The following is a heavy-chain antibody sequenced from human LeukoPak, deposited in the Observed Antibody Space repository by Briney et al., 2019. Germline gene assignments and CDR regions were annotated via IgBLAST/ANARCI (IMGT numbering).Heavy chain of an antibody. V-gene: IGHV3-23*01. CDR3: AKDFRVGYSGGYHVFDQ. Sequence: PGGSLRLSCAASGFTFSSYAVSWVRQGPGSGLEWVSGISTTGGTTYYADSVKGRFTISRDNSKKTLYLQMNSLRAEDAAVYYCAKDFRVGYSGGYHVFDQWGQGTLVTVSS. J-gene: IGHJ4*02. CDR2: ISTTGGTT. D-gene: IGHD1-26*01. CDR1: GFTFSSYA.